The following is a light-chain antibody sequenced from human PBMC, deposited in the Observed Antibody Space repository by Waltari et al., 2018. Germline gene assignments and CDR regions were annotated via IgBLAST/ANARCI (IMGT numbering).Light chain of an antibody. Sequence: QSVLTQPPSASGTPGQRVTISCSGSSSNIGSNYLYWYQQLPGAAPKLLIYRNNQRPSGGPDRFSGSKSGTSASLAIRGLRSEDEADYYCAAWDDSLSGRVFGGGTKLTVL. CDR1: SSNIGSNY. J-gene: IGLJ3*02. CDR2: RNN. CDR3: AAWDDSLSGRV. V-gene: IGLV1-47*01.